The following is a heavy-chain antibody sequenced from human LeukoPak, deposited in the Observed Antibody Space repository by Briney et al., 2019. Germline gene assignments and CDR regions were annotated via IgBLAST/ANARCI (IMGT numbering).Heavy chain of an antibody. D-gene: IGHD2-2*01. Sequence: ASVKVSCKASGGTFSSYTISWVRQAPGQGLEWMGRIIPILGIANYAQKFQGRVTITADKSTSTAYMELSSLRSEDTAVYYCARARPDIVVVPAANYYYYGMDVWGKGTTVTVSS. J-gene: IGHJ6*04. CDR3: ARARPDIVVVPAANYYYYGMDV. CDR1: GGTFSSYT. CDR2: IIPILGIA. V-gene: IGHV1-69*02.